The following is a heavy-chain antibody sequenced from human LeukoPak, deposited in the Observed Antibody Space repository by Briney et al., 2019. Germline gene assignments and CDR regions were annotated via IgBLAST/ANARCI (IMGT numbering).Heavy chain of an antibody. CDR2: INPSGGST. Sequence: ASVKVSCKASGYTFTSYYMHWVRQAPGQGLEWTGLINPSGGSTSYAQKFQGRVTMTRDTSTSTVYMELSSLRSEDTAVYYCARDLEGPGWYGEYYYYGMDVWGQGTTVTVSS. D-gene: IGHD6-19*01. CDR1: GYTFTSYY. CDR3: ARDLEGPGWYGEYYYYGMDV. V-gene: IGHV1-46*01. J-gene: IGHJ6*02.